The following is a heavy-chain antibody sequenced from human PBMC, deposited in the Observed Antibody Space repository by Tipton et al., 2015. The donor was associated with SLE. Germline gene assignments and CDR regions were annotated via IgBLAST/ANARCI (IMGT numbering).Heavy chain of an antibody. D-gene: IGHD3-10*01. CDR1: GGSISSGSYY. CDR2: IYTSGST. CDR3: ASYGSGSYYNAAFDI. V-gene: IGHV4-61*02. Sequence: TLSLTCTVSGGSISSGSYYWSWIRQPAGKGLEWIGRIYTSGSTNYNPSLKSRVTISVDTSKNQFSLKLSSVTAADTAVYYCASYGSGSYYNAAFDIWGQGTMVTVSS. J-gene: IGHJ3*02.